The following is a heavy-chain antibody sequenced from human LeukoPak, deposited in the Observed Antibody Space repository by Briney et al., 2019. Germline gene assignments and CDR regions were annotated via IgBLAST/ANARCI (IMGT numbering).Heavy chain of an antibody. CDR1: GFTFSSYA. V-gene: IGHV3-23*01. J-gene: IGHJ3*02. CDR2: ISGRGGTT. Sequence: GGSLRLSCAASGFTFSSYAMSWVRQAPGEGLEWVSAISGRGGTTYYADSVKGRFTISRDNSKNTLYLQMNSLRAEDTALYYCAKDAEWELLKVAFDIWGQGTMVTVSS. D-gene: IGHD1-26*01. CDR3: AKDAEWELLKVAFDI.